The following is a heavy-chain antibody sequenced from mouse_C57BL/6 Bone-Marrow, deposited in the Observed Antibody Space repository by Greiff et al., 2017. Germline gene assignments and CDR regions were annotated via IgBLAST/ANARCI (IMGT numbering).Heavy chain of an antibody. CDR1: GYTFTSYW. V-gene: IGHV1-55*01. CDR2: IYPGSGST. Sequence: VQLQQPGAELVKPGASVKMSCKASGYTFTSYWITWVKQRPGQGLEWIGDIYPGSGSTNYNEKFKSKATLTVDTSSSTAYMQLRSLRAEASAVYYCERSVITTVVDAMDYWGQGTSVTVSS. J-gene: IGHJ4*01. D-gene: IGHD1-1*01. CDR3: ERSVITTVVDAMDY.